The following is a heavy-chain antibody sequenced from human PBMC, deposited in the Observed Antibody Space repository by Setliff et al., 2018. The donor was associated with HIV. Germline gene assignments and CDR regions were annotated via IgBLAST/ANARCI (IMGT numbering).Heavy chain of an antibody. CDR1: GFIFNNYA. CDR2: ISGSGGST. Sequence: PSETLSLSCAASGFIFNNYAMSWVRQAPGKGLEWVSVISGSGGSTYVADSVKGRFTISRDNSENTLYLQMNSLRADDTAVYYCTKKGPKGQWLVDLYFDSWGQGTLVTVSS. V-gene: IGHV3-23*01. CDR3: TKKGPKGQWLVDLYFDS. D-gene: IGHD6-19*01. J-gene: IGHJ4*02.